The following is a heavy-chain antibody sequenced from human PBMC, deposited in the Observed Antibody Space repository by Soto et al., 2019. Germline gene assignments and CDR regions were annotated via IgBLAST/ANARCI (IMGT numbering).Heavy chain of an antibody. CDR2: IIGSGGNT. Sequence: EVQLLESGGGLVQPGGSLRLSCVGSGFAFSSYAMSWVRQVPGKGLEWVAGIIGSGGNTYHADSVKGRLTISRDNSKNTLSRQMNSLRAEDTAVYYCAKSSAQYYIYHYMDVWGEGTTVTVSS. CDR3: AKSSAQYYIYHYMDV. J-gene: IGHJ6*03. CDR1: GFAFSSYA. V-gene: IGHV3-23*01. D-gene: IGHD6-19*01.